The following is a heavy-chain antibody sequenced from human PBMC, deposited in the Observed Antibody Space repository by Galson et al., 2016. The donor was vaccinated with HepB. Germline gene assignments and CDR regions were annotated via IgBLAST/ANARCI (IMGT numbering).Heavy chain of an antibody. J-gene: IGHJ4*02. CDR3: ARVSPPTSTTGGY. CDR2: VNSDGTST. Sequence: SLRLSCAASGFSFASYWMQWVRQAPGKGLVWVSRVNSDGTSTTYADSVKGRFTISRDNSKNTLYLEMKGLRAEDTARYYCARVSPPTSTTGGYWGQGTRVIVSP. V-gene: IGHV3-74*01. D-gene: IGHD1-14*01. CDR1: GFSFASYW.